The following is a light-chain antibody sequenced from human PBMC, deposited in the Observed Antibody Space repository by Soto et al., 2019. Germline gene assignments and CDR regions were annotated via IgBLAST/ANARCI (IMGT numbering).Light chain of an antibody. CDR1: QSVSSN. Sequence: EIVMTQSPATLSVSPGERATISCRASQSVSSNLAWYQQKPGQAPRLLIYGASTRATGIPARFSGSGSGTEFTLTISSLQSEDFAAYYCQQYNSWPRTFGQGTKVDIK. J-gene: IGKJ1*01. CDR2: GAS. V-gene: IGKV3-15*01. CDR3: QQYNSWPRT.